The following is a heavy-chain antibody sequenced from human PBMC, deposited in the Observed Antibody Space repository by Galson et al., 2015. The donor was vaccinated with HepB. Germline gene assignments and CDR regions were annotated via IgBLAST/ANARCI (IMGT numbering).Heavy chain of an antibody. CDR3: AREPNYDISSYYFDY. Sequence: SLRLSCAASGFTFSNYPMNWVRQAPGTGLEWVSYISSSSSTIYYADSVKGRFTISRDNAKNSLYLQMNSLRAEDTAVYYCAREPNYDISSYYFDYWGQGTLVTVSS. V-gene: IGHV3-48*01. CDR1: GFTFSNYP. J-gene: IGHJ4*02. D-gene: IGHD3-22*01. CDR2: ISSSSSTI.